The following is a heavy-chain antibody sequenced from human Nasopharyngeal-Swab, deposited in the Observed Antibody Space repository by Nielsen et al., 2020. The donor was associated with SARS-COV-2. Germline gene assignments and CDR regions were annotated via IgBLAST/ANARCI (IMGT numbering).Heavy chain of an antibody. CDR1: GFTFSSYG. Sequence: GESLKISCVVSGFTFSSYGMHWVRQAPGKGLEWVAVIWYDGSNKYYADSVKGRFTISRDNSKNTLYLQMNSLRAEDTAVYYCARDGLTMVRGVFDYWGQGTLVTVSS. CDR2: IWYDGSNK. V-gene: IGHV3-33*08. D-gene: IGHD3-10*01. J-gene: IGHJ4*02. CDR3: ARDGLTMVRGVFDY.